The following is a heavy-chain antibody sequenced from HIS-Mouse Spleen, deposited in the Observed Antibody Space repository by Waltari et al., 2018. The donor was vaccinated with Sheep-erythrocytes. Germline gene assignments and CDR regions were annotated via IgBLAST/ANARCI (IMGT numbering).Heavy chain of an antibody. CDR3: ARLYYYDSSGYYFDY. CDR2: IYFRGST. CDR1: GGSISSSSYY. Sequence: QLQLQESGPGLVKPSETLSLTCTVSGGSISSSSYYWGWIRQPPGKGLAWSGSIYFRGSTYHNPSLKQQVTISVDTAKNQFSLKLSSVTAADTAVYYCARLYYYDSSGYYFDYWGQGTLVTVSS. V-gene: IGHV4-39*01. D-gene: IGHD3-22*01. J-gene: IGHJ4*02.